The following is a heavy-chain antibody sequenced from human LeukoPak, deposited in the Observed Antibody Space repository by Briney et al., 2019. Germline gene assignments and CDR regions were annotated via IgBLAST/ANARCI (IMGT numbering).Heavy chain of an antibody. J-gene: IGHJ4*02. CDR2: IYYSGST. V-gene: IGHV4-39*01. D-gene: IGHD3-10*01. CDR1: GGSISSSSYY. CDR3: ARLDLYGTAFDY. Sequence: PSETLSLTCTVSGGSISSSSYYWGWIRQPPGKGLEWIGSIYYSGSTYYNPSLKSRVTISVDTSKNQFSLKLSSVTAADTAVYYCARLDLYGTAFDYWGQGTLVTVSS.